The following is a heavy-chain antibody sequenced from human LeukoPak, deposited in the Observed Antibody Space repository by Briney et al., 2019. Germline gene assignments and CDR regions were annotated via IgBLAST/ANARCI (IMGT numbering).Heavy chain of an antibody. CDR3: ATVEGAVYYYDSSGYYDY. CDR2: ISGSGGST. Sequence: GGSLRLSCAASGFTVSSYAMSWVRQAPGKGLEWVSAISGSGGSTYYADSVKGRFTISRDNSKNTLYLQMNSLRAEDTAVYYCATVEGAVYYYDSSGYYDYWGQGTLVTVSS. D-gene: IGHD3-22*01. CDR1: GFTVSSYA. J-gene: IGHJ4*02. V-gene: IGHV3-23*01.